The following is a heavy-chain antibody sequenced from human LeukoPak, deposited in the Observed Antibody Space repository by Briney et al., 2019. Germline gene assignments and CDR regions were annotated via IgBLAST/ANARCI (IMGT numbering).Heavy chain of an antibody. CDR1: GFTFSGSA. CDR3: TRRTAIFDY. V-gene: IGHV3-73*01. CDR2: IRSKANSYAT. D-gene: IGHD5-18*01. Sequence: GGSLRLSCAASGFTFSGSAMHWVRQASGKGLEWVGRIRSKANSYATAYAASVKGRFTISRDDSKNTAYLQMNSLKTEDTAVHYCTRRTAIFDYWGQGTLVTVSS. J-gene: IGHJ4*02.